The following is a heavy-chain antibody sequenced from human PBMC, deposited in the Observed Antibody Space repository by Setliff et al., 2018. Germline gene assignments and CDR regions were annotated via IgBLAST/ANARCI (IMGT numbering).Heavy chain of an antibody. V-gene: IGHV3-23*03. Sequence: GGSLRLSCAASGFTFSIYAMTWVRQAPGKGLEWVSVIYSGDARTYYADSVKGRFTISRDISTSTLYLHMNNVTVDDTAVYFCARRGYSHDSSDYNRRKVFDYFDFWGQGAQVTVSS. CDR2: IYSGDART. J-gene: IGHJ4*02. D-gene: IGHD3-22*01. CDR3: ARRGYSHDSSDYNRRKVFDYFDF. CDR1: GFTFSIYA.